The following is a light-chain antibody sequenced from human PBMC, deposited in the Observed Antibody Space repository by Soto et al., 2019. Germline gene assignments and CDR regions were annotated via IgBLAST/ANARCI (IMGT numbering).Light chain of an antibody. J-gene: IGKJ1*01. V-gene: IGKV1-9*01. Sequence: IQFTQSPSSLSASVGDRVTITCRASQGISSYLAWYQQKPGKAPKLLIYAASTLQSGVPSRFSGSGSGTDFTLTTSSLQPEDFATYYCQQLNSYPRTFGQGTRWIS. CDR3: QQLNSYPRT. CDR1: QGISSY. CDR2: AAS.